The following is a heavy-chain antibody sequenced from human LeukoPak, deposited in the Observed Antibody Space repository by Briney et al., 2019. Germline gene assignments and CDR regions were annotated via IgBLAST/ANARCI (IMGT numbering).Heavy chain of an antibody. CDR3: AKDDRWLQFCC. Sequence: GGSLRLSCAASGFTFSGYGMSWVRQAPGKGLECVSGISGSGGTTHYADSVKGRFTISRDNSRNTVYLQMNSLRAEDTAVYYCAKDDRWLQFCCWGQGTLVTVSS. J-gene: IGHJ4*02. CDR1: GFTFSGYG. D-gene: IGHD5-24*01. CDR2: ISGSGGTT. V-gene: IGHV3-23*01.